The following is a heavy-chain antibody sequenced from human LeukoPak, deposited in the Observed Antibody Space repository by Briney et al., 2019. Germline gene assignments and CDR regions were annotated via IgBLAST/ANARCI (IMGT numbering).Heavy chain of an antibody. CDR2: ISYDGSNK. D-gene: IGHD1-1*01. CDR3: ARDRVRGTGTIGY. Sequence: GGSLRLSCAASGFTSSSYAMHWVRQAPGKGLEWVAVISYDGSNKYYADSVKGRFTISRDNSKNTLYLQMNSLRAEDTAVYYCARDRVRGTGTIGYWGQGTLVTVSS. V-gene: IGHV3-30-3*01. CDR1: GFTSSSYA. J-gene: IGHJ4*02.